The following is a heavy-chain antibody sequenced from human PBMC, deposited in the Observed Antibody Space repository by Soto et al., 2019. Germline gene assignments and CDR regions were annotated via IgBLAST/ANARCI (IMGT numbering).Heavy chain of an antibody. CDR1: GGTFSTYA. CDR3: ASGIQLWLRRINNGYSG. J-gene: IGHJ4*02. CDR2: IIPMFGTA. V-gene: IGHV1-69*12. Sequence: QVQLVQSGAEVKKPESSVKVSCKAPGGTFSTYAISWVRQAAGKGLEWMGGIIPMFGTANYAQRFQDRVTITADESTNTVYMELSSLRSEDTAVYFCASGIQLWLRRINNGYSGWGQGTLVTVSS. D-gene: IGHD5-18*01.